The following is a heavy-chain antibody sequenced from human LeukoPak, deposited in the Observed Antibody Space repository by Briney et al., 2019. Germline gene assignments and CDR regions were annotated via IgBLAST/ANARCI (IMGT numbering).Heavy chain of an antibody. D-gene: IGHD3-22*01. CDR3: ARETYYYDSSGFLDY. J-gene: IGHJ4*02. V-gene: IGHV1-46*01. Sequence: GSVKVSCKASGYTFTSYYMHWVRQAPGQGLEWMGIVNPSGGSTSYAQKFQGRVTMTRDTSTSTVYMELSSLRSEDTAVYYCARETYYYDSSGFLDYWGQGTLVTVSS. CDR2: VNPSGGST. CDR1: GYTFTSYY.